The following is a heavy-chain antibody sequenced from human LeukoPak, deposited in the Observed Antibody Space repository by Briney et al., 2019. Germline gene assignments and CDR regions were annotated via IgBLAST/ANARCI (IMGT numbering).Heavy chain of an antibody. CDR1: CGSISGYF. V-gene: IGHV4-59*01. Sequence: SETLSLTCTVYCGSISGYFWSWIRQPPGQGLEWIGYIFYSGSTNYNASLKSRVTISVDTYKNQFSLKLTSVTAADTAVYYCATKIRDGYIYFDFWAQGTLVSVSS. J-gene: IGHJ4*02. CDR2: IFYSGST. D-gene: IGHD5-24*01. CDR3: ATKIRDGYIYFDF.